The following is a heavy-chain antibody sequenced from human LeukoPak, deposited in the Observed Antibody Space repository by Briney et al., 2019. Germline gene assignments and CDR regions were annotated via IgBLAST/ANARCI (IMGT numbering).Heavy chain of an antibody. V-gene: IGHV1-2*02. Sequence: ASVKVSCKASGYTFTDYYMHWVRQAPGQGREWMGLINPKSGGRGYAQRCQGRVTMTRGTSISTAYMELSRLRSDDAAVYYCATGERLVPAAMWFDYWGQGTLVTVSS. CDR2: INPKSGGR. CDR1: GYTFTDYY. J-gene: IGHJ4*02. CDR3: ATGERLVPAAMWFDY. D-gene: IGHD2-2*01.